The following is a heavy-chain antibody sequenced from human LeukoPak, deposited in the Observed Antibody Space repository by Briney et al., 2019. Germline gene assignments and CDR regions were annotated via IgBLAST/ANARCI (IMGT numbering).Heavy chain of an antibody. CDR2: IYYSGST. V-gene: IGHV4-59*12. CDR3: ARYSIKGGYYFDY. D-gene: IGHD3-3*02. CDR1: GGSISSYY. J-gene: IGHJ4*02. Sequence: SETLSLTCTVSGGSISSYYWSWIRQPPGKGLEWIGSIYYSGSTYYNPSLKSRVTISVDTSKNQFSLKLSSVTAADTAVYYCARYSIKGGYYFDYWGQGTLVTVSS.